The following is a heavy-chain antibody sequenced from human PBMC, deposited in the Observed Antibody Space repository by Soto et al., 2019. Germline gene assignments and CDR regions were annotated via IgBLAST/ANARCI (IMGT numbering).Heavy chain of an antibody. CDR2: IDPSDSYT. CDR3: ARMGYRANIYYYYGMDV. J-gene: IGHJ6*02. D-gene: IGHD5-18*01. CDR1: GYSFTSYW. Sequence: GESLKISCNGSGYSFTSYWISWVRQMPGKGLEWMGRIDPSDSYTNYSPSFQGHVTISADKSISTAYLQWSSLKASDTAMYYCARMGYRANIYYYYGMDVWGQGTTVTVSS. V-gene: IGHV5-10-1*01.